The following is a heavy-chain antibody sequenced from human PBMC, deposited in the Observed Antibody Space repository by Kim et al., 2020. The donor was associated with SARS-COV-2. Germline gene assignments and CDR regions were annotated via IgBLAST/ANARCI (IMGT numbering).Heavy chain of an antibody. D-gene: IGHD5-18*01. CDR2: ISSNGGST. Sequence: GGSLRLSCSASGFTFSSYAMHWVRQAPGKGLEYVSAISSNGGSTYYADSVKGRFTISRDNSKNTLYLQMSSLRAEDTAVYYCVKAGLRGYSYGPYYFDYCGQGTLVTVSS. J-gene: IGHJ4*02. CDR3: VKAGLRGYSYGPYYFDY. CDR1: GFTFSSYA. V-gene: IGHV3-64D*06.